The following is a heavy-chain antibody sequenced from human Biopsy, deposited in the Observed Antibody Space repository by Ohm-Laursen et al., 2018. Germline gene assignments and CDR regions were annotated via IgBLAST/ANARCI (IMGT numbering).Heavy chain of an antibody. J-gene: IGHJ5*02. CDR2: ISANGATS. V-gene: IGHV3-23*01. Sequence: SLRLSRTASGFSYTIFAMSWGCLAPGKGPEWVSTISANGATSYYADSVKGRFTISRDNSKNTLYLQMNSVRADDTAIYYYATGGSITIFGVVINNSFDPWGQGTRVTVSS. CDR3: ATGGSITIFGVVINNSFDP. D-gene: IGHD3-3*01. CDR1: GFSYTIFA.